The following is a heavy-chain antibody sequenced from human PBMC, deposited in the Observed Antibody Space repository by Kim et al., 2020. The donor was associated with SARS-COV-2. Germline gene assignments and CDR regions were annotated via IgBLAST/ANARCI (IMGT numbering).Heavy chain of an antibody. D-gene: IGHD3-10*01. Sequence: LKSRVTISVDTSKNQFSLKLSSVTAADTAVYYCARAGGAGIYNYYYGMDVWGQGTTVTVSS. V-gene: IGHV4-31*02. J-gene: IGHJ6*02. CDR3: ARAGGAGIYNYYYGMDV.